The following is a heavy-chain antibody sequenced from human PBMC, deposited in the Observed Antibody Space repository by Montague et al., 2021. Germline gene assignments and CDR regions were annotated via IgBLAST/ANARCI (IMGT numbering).Heavy chain of an antibody. CDR1: GFSFSDYY. Sequence: SLRLSCAASGFSFSDYYVDWVRQAPGKGREWVGRSRNKANSYTTDYAASVKGRFTISRDESKNSLYLQMNSLKTDDTAVYYCATEGKLPGPDFDHWGQGTLVTVSS. J-gene: IGHJ4*02. D-gene: IGHD1-7*01. CDR3: ATEGKLPGPDFDH. CDR2: SRNKANSYTT. V-gene: IGHV3-72*01.